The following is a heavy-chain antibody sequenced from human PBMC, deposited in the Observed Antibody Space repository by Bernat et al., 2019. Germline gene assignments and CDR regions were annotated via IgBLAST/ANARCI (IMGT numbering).Heavy chain of an antibody. CDR3: ARDAEIRTYYDFWSGYSGYWYFDL. J-gene: IGHJ2*01. CDR2: IKQEGREK. V-gene: IGHV3-7*03. D-gene: IGHD3-3*01. CDR1: GFTFRCYW. Sequence: EVQLVESGGGLVQAGGSLRLSCAASGFTFRCYWMSWVRPAPGEGLGWVANIKQEGREKYHVGSVKGRFTISRDNAKNSLYLQMNSLRAEDTAVYYCARDAEIRTYYDFWSGYSGYWYFDLWGRGTLVTVSS.